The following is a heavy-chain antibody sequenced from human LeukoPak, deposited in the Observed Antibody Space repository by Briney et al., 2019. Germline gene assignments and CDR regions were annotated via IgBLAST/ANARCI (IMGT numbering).Heavy chain of an antibody. V-gene: IGHV3-53*01. CDR3: ARANPVYGDFDY. Sequence: SGESLRLSCALSGLTVNDNYMSWVRQAPGKGLEWVPLIFPDGQTYYADFVQGRFSISRDMSRNILFLDMSSLRAEDTAVFFCARANPVYGDFDYWGQGTLVTVSS. CDR1: GLTVNDNY. D-gene: IGHD4-17*01. CDR2: IFPDGQT. J-gene: IGHJ4*02.